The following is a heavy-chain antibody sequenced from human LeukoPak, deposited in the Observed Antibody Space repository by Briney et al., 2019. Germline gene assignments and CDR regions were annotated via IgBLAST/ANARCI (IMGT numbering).Heavy chain of an antibody. Sequence: TSETLSLTCTVSGASISSYYWTWIRQAPGNGLEWIGYIYYTGSTNYNPSLKSRVTISVDTSKSQFSLKLTSVTAADTALYYCASGSYSSSWAAPEYYRHWGQGTLVTVSS. CDR2: IYYTGST. CDR1: GASISSYY. V-gene: IGHV4-59*01. J-gene: IGHJ1*01. D-gene: IGHD6-13*01. CDR3: ASGSYSSSWAAPEYYRH.